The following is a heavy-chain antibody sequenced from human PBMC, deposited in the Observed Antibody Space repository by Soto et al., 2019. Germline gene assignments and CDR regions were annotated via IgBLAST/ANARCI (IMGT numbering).Heavy chain of an antibody. CDR3: AKESSTWAHYFPAPYYYYGMDV. J-gene: IGHJ6*02. CDR1: GFTFSGYA. CDR2: ISGSGGST. Sequence: GGSLRLSCAASGFTFSGYAMSWVRQAPGKGLEWVSAISGSGGSTYYADSVKGRFTISRDNSKNTLYLQMNSLRAEDTAVYYCAKESSTWAHYFPAPYYYYGMDVWGQGTTVTVSS. D-gene: IGHD6-13*01. V-gene: IGHV3-23*01.